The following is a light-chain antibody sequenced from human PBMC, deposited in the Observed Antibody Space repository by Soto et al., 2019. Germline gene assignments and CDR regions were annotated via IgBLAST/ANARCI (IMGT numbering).Light chain of an antibody. CDR3: QQSSGGPPFT. V-gene: IGKV1-39*01. CDR2: GAS. Sequence: DIQMTQSPSSLSASVGDRVTIACRASQSIKIFLNWYQQKPGKAPKLLIYGASSLQSGVPSRFSAAGSGTDFNLSITSLQPEDFGTYYCQQSSGGPPFTFGPGTTVDIK. CDR1: QSIKIF. J-gene: IGKJ3*01.